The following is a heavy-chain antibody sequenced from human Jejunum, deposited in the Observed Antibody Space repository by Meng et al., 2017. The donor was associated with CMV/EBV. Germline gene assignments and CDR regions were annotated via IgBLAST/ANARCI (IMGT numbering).Heavy chain of an antibody. Sequence: SGFTVSTDFMSWVRQAPGKGLEWVSSIYIGSSTDYADSVKGRFTISRDNPKNTLILQMNNLRPEDTALYYCARFSIVGRTNAFDIWGHGTMVTVSS. V-gene: IGHV3-53*01. J-gene: IGHJ3*02. CDR3: ARFSIVGRTNAFDI. CDR1: GFTVSTDF. D-gene: IGHD1-26*01. CDR2: IYIGSST.